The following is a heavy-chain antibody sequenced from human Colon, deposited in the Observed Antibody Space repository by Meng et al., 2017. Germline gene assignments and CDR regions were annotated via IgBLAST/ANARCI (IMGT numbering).Heavy chain of an antibody. D-gene: IGHD5-12*01. CDR3: ARDSGYDKNWFDP. Sequence: GQRKESGPALVRPSETLSLTCTVSGGSVISNSYYWSWIRQPPGKGLEWIGFIYYSGSTNYNPSLKSRVTISVDTSKNQFSLKVSSVTAADTAVYYCARDSGYDKNWFDPWGQGTLVTVSS. CDR2: IYYSGST. J-gene: IGHJ5*02. V-gene: IGHV4-61*01. CDR1: GGSVISNSYY.